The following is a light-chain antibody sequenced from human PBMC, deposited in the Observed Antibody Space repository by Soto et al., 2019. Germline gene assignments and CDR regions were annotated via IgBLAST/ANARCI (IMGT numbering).Light chain of an antibody. J-gene: IGKJ1*01. V-gene: IGKV1-5*03. Sequence: DIQMTQSPSTLSASVGDSVSITCRASQSISSWLAWYQQKPGKAPKLLIYKASTLESGVPSRFSGSGSGTEFTLSISSLQPDDFATYYCQQYDNYSWTFAQGTTVEIK. CDR2: KAS. CDR1: QSISSW. CDR3: QQYDNYSWT.